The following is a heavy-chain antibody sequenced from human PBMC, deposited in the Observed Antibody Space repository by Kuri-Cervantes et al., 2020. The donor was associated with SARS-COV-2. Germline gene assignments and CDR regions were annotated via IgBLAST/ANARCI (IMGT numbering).Heavy chain of an antibody. Sequence: GESLKISCAASGFTFSTYGMHWVRQAPGKGLEWVAVIWYDGSNKYYVDSVKGRFTISRDNSKNTLYLQMNSLRAEDTAVYYCAKDLITMIVVVTYGGFDIWGQGTMVTASS. V-gene: IGHV3-30*02. J-gene: IGHJ3*02. CDR3: AKDLITMIVVVTYGGFDI. D-gene: IGHD3-22*01. CDR2: IWYDGSNK. CDR1: GFTFSTYG.